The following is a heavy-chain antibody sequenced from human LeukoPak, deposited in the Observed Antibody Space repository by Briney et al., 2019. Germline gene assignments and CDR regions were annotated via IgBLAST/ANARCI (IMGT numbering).Heavy chain of an antibody. D-gene: IGHD3-22*01. CDR1: GGSISSGGYY. CDR2: IYYSGST. V-gene: IGHV4-31*03. J-gene: IGHJ5*02. CDR3: ARQGYYDSSGYYSLRGWFDP. Sequence: SETLSLTCTVSGGSISSGGYYWSWLRQHPGKGLEWIGYIYYSGSTYYNPSLKSRVTISVDTSKNQFSLKLSSVTAADTAVYYCARQGYYDSSGYYSLRGWFDPWGQGTLVTVSS.